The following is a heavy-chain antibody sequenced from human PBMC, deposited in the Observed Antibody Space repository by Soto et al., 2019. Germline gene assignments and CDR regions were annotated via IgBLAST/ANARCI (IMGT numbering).Heavy chain of an antibody. CDR2: IYYSGST. CDR3: ARAVLPATAPFDY. D-gene: IGHD2-2*01. V-gene: IGHV4-59*01. J-gene: IGHJ4*02. CDR1: GGYISSYY. Sequence: QVHLQESGPRLVKPSETLSLTCIVSGGYISSYYWSWIRQPPGKGLEWIGYIYYSGSTNYNPSLKSRVTISVDTSKNQFSLKLSSVTAADTAVYYCARAVLPATAPFDYWGQGTLVTVSS.